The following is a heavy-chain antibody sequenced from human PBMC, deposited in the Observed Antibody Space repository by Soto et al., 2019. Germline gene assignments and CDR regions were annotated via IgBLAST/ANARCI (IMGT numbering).Heavy chain of an antibody. Sequence: GRSLRLSCAASGFTLNTYEMHWVRQAPGKGLEWVSYISGSGGTMYYADSVKGRFTISREHAKNSLYLQMNILRADDTAVYYCAGYCVGDFFDEAFDIGGQGTMVTVSS. CDR3: AGYCVGDFFDEAFDI. CDR1: GFTLNTYE. J-gene: IGHJ3*02. V-gene: IGHV3-48*03. CDR2: ISGSGGTM. D-gene: IGHD2-21*02.